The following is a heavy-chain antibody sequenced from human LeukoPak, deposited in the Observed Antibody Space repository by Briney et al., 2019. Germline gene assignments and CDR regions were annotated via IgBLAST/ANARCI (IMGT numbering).Heavy chain of an antibody. CDR3: ARGRYSGSYLLDY. V-gene: IGHV3-21*01. CDR1: GFTFSSYS. J-gene: IGHJ4*02. D-gene: IGHD5-12*01. CDR2: ISSSTTYR. Sequence: GGSLRLSCAASGFTFSSYSMSWVRQAPGKGLEWVSSISSSTTYRYYAASVKGRFTISRDNAKNSLYLQMNSLRVEDTALYSCARGRYSGSYLLDYWGQGILVTVSS.